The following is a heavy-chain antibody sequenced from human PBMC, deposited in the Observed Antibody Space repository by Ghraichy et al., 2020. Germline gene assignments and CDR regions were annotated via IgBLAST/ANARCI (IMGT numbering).Heavy chain of an antibody. D-gene: IGHD5-12*01. CDR2: FNPEDGET. V-gene: IGHV1-24*01. J-gene: IGHJ6*01. CDR1: GYTLTELS. CDR3: ACRWLRGAYHYYYYYGMDV. Sequence: ASVKVSCKVSGYTLTELSMHWVRQAPGQGLEWMGGFNPEDGETIYAQKFQGRVTMTADTSTDTAYMELSSLRSEDTAVYYCACRWLRGAYHYYYYYGMDVWGKGTKVTVSS.